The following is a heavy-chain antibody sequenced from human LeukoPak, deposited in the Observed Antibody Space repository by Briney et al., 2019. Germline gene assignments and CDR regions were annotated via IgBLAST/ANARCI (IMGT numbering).Heavy chain of an antibody. CDR1: GYTFTSYY. D-gene: IGHD2-2*01. CDR2: INPSGGST. CDR3: ARGVNGGRLPAASSR. Sequence: GASVKVSCKASGYTFTSYYMHCVRQAPGQGLEWMGIINPSGGSTSYAQKFQGRVTMTRDTSTSTVYMELSSLRSEGTAVYYCARGVNGGRLPAASSRWGQGTLVTVSS. J-gene: IGHJ4*02. V-gene: IGHV1-46*01.